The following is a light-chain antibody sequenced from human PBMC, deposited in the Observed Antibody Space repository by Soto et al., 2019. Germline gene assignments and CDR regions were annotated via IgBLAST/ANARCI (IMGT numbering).Light chain of an antibody. Sequence: DIQMTQSPSSLSASVGDRVTITCRASQNIDNYLNWYQQKPGKAPNLLIYAASSLQSGVPSRFAGSGSGTDFTLTITSLQPEDSATYYCQHSYGTPRTFGQGTKVDIK. CDR3: QHSYGTPRT. V-gene: IGKV1-39*01. CDR2: AAS. J-gene: IGKJ1*01. CDR1: QNIDNY.